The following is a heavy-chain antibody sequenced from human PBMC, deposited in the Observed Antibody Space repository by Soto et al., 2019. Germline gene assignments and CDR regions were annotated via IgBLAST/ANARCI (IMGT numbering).Heavy chain of an antibody. CDR3: AKFGGQVTAGVEDY. CDR2: ISYDGNIK. D-gene: IGHD3-16*01. V-gene: IGHV3-30*18. J-gene: IGHJ4*02. CDR1: GFTLSNFG. Sequence: PGGSLGLSCAASGFTLSNFGMHWVRQAPGKGLEWVASISYDGNIKYSADSVKGRFTISRDNSKNTLYLQMNSLRSEDTFVFYWAKFGGQVTAGVEDYWGQGPLVTSPQ.